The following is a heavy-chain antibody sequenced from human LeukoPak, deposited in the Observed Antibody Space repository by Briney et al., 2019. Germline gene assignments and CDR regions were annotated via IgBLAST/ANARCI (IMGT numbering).Heavy chain of an antibody. CDR3: TGYGLDY. CDR2: IYSGGRA. V-gene: IGHV3-53*01. Sequence: QSGGPLRLPCAASGLTFNSNYMRWVRHAPGKGLEWVSVIYSGGRAYYADSLKGRFTISRDNSKNTLYLQMNSLGADDTAIYYCTGYGLDYWGQGTLVTVSS. J-gene: IGHJ4*02. D-gene: IGHD5-18*01. CDR1: GLTFNSNY.